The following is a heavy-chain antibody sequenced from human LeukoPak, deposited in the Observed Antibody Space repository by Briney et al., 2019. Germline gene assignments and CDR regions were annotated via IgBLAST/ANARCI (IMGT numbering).Heavy chain of an antibody. J-gene: IGHJ4*02. Sequence: GASVKVSCKASEYTFTDYYMHWVRQAPGQGLEWMGWINPNSGGTNYAQKFQGRVTMTRDTSISTAYMELSRLRSDDTAVYYCARGTYYYDSSGYYSDCWGQGTLVTVSS. D-gene: IGHD3-22*01. V-gene: IGHV1-2*02. CDR3: ARGTYYYDSSGYYSDC. CDR2: INPNSGGT. CDR1: EYTFTDYY.